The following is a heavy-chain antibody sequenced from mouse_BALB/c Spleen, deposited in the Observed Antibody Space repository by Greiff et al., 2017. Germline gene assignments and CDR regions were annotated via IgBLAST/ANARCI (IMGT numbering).Heavy chain of an antibody. V-gene: IGHV5-6*01. CDR1: GFTFSSYG. J-gene: IGHJ1*01. CDR3: ARVGGDGRRYFDV. D-gene: IGHD1-1*01. CDR2: ISSGGSYT. Sequence: VQLQQSGGDLVKPGGSLKLSCAASGFTFSSYGMSWVRQTPDKRLEWVATISSGGSYTYYPDSVKGRFTISRDNAKNTLYLQMSSLKSEDTAMYYCARVGGDGRRYFDVWGAGTTVTVAS.